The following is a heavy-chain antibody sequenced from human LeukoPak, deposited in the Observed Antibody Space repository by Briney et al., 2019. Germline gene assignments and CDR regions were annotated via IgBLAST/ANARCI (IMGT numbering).Heavy chain of an antibody. D-gene: IGHD2-2*01. CDR2: ISGSGGST. CDR3: AKRDIVVVPAARLDYYYYMDV. Sequence: GGSLKLSCAASGFTFSNYAIHWVRQAPGKGLEWVSAISGSGGSTYYADSVKGRFTISRDNSKNTLYLQMNSLRAEDTAVYYCAKRDIVVVPAARLDYYYYMDVWGKGTTVTISS. CDR1: GFTFSNYA. V-gene: IGHV3-23*01. J-gene: IGHJ6*03.